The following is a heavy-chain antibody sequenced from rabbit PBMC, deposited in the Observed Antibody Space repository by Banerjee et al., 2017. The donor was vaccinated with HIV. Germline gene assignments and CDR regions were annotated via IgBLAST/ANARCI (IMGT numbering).Heavy chain of an antibody. Sequence: QLVESGGGLVTLGGSLKLSCKASGFDFSRYYMSWVRQAPGKGLEWIGCIDTGDGDTYYASWVNGRFTISRDNAQNTVFLQMTSLTAADTATYFCARVIGGSGYAMDLWGQGTLVTVS. CDR1: GFDFSRYY. V-gene: IGHV1S7*01. J-gene: IGHJ3*01. CDR2: IDTGDGDT. D-gene: IGHD6-1*01. CDR3: ARVIGGSGYAMDL.